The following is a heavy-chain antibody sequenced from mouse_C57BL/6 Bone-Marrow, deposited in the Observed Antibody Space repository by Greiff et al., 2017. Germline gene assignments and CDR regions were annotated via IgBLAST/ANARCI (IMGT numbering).Heavy chain of an antibody. CDR2: ISDGGSYT. Sequence: EVNVVESGGGLVKPGGSLKLSCAASGFTFSSYAMSWVRQTPEKRLEWVATISDGGSYTYYPDNVKGRFTISRDNAKNNLYLQMSHLKSEDTAMYYCARGDDYDDGPYYAMDYWGQGTSVTVSS. CDR3: ARGDDYDDGPYYAMDY. D-gene: IGHD2-4*01. J-gene: IGHJ4*01. CDR1: GFTFSSYA. V-gene: IGHV5-4*03.